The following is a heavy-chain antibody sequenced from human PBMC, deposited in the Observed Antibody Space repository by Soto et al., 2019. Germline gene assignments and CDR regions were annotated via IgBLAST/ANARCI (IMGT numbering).Heavy chain of an antibody. CDR1: GFTFSDHA. CDR2: ISGGGSGA. V-gene: IGHV3-23*01. Sequence: EVQLLESGGGLVQPGGSLRLSCTASGFTFSDHAMTWVRQAPGKGLEGVSGISGGGSGAYYGDSVKGRFTVSRANYKNTLFRQMDSLRAEDTAVYYCAIDLWWYTHWGQGTLVTVSS. CDR3: AIDLWWYTH. D-gene: IGHD2-15*01. J-gene: IGHJ4*02.